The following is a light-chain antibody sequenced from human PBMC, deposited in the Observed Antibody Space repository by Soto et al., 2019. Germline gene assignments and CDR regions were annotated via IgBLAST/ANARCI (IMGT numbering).Light chain of an antibody. J-gene: IGKJ5*01. CDR3: QQRSSWPPG. Sequence: DIVLTQSPATLSLSPGERATLSCMASQSVSSYLAWYQQKPGQAPRLLIYDASNKATGIPARFTGSGSGTDFTLTISSLEPEDFALYYCQQRSSWPPGFGQGTRLEIK. V-gene: IGKV3-11*01. CDR2: DAS. CDR1: QSVSSY.